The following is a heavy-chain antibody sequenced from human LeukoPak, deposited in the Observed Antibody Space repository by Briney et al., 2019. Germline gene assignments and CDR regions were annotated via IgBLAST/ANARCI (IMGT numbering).Heavy chain of an antibody. CDR1: GGSFSGYY. J-gene: IGHJ4*02. D-gene: IGHD3-16*02. CDR3: ARDADDYVWGSYRRVYFDY. CDR2: INHSGST. Sequence: SETLSLTCAVYGGSFSGYYWSWIRQPPGKGLEWIGEINHSGSTNYNPSLKSRVTISVDTSKNQFSLKLSSVTAADTAVYYCARDADDYVWGSYRRVYFDYWGQGTLVTVSS. V-gene: IGHV4-34*01.